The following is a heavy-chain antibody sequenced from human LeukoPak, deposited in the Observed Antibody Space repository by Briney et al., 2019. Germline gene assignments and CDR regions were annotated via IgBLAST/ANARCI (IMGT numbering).Heavy chain of an antibody. Sequence: GRSLRLSCAASGFTFSSYAMHWVRQAPGKGLEWVAVISYDGSNKYYADSVKGRFTISRDNSKNTLYLQMNSLRAEDTAVYYCAKDVDTAMAYWGQGTLVTVSS. CDR2: ISYDGSNK. CDR3: AKDVDTAMAY. V-gene: IGHV3-30-3*02. CDR1: GFTFSSYA. D-gene: IGHD5-18*01. J-gene: IGHJ4*02.